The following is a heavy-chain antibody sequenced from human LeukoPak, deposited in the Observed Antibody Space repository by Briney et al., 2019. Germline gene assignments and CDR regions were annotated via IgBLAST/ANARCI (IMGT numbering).Heavy chain of an antibody. D-gene: IGHD6-13*01. CDR3: ARADGIAAAIWYFDL. CDR2: MYHSGST. J-gene: IGHJ2*01. V-gene: IGHV4-38-2*02. CDR1: GYSINSAYY. Sequence: SETLSLTCTVSGYSINSAYYWGWIRQPPGKGLEWIGSMYHSGSTYYNPSLQSRVTISVDTSKNQFSLKLSSVTAADTAVYYCARADGIAAAIWYFDLWGRGTLVTVSS.